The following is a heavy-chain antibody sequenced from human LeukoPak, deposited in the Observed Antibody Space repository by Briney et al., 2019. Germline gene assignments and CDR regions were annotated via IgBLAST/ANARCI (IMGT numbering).Heavy chain of an antibody. CDR2: INHSGST. CDR3: ARGPLYYDFWSGQGRYYYYMDV. D-gene: IGHD3-3*01. Sequence: SETLSLTCAVYGGSFSGYYWSWIRQPPGKGLEWIGEINHSGSTNYNPSLKSRVTISVDTSKNQFSLKLSSATAADTAVYYCARGPLYYDFWSGQGRYYYYMDVWGKGTTVTVSS. V-gene: IGHV4-34*01. CDR1: GGSFSGYY. J-gene: IGHJ6*03.